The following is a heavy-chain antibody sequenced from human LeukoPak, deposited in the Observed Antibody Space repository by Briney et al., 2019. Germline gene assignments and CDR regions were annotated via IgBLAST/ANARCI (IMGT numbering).Heavy chain of an antibody. V-gene: IGHV1-24*01. Sequence: ASVKVSCKVSGYTLTELSMHWVRQAPGKGLEWMGGFDPEDGETIYAQKFQGRVTMTEDTSTDTAYMELSSLRSEDTAVYYCATIFDIVAVVAARRPNWFDPWGQGTLVTVSS. D-gene: IGHD2-15*01. CDR2: FDPEDGET. CDR1: GYTLTELS. J-gene: IGHJ5*02. CDR3: ATIFDIVAVVAARRPNWFDP.